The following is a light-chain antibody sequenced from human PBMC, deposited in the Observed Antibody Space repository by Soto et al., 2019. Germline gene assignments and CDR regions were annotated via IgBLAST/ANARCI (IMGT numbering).Light chain of an antibody. Sequence: QSVLTQPPSVSGAPGQRVTISCTGSSSNIGAGYDVHWYLHLPGTAPKLLIFGNSHRPSGVPDRFSASKSGTSASLAITGLQAEDEADYYCCSYGGSYTWVFGGGTKLTVL. V-gene: IGLV1-40*01. CDR2: GNS. CDR1: SSNIGAGYD. CDR3: CSYGGSYTWV. J-gene: IGLJ3*02.